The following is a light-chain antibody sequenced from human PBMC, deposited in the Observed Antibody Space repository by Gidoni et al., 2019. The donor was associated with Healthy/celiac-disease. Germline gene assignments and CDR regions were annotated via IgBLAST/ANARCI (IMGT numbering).Light chain of an antibody. J-gene: IGKJ2*01. Sequence: VSLGERATINCKSSQSVLYSSNNKNYLAWYQQKPGQPPRLLIYWASTRESGVPDRFSGSGSGIDFTLTISSLQAEDVAVYYCQQYYSTPYTFGQGTKLEIK. CDR1: QSVLYSSNNKNY. CDR2: WAS. V-gene: IGKV4-1*01. CDR3: QQYYSTPYT.